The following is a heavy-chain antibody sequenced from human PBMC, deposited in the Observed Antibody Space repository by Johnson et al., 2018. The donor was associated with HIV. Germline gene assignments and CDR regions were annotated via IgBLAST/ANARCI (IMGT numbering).Heavy chain of an antibody. Sequence: QMQLVESGGDVVQPGRSLRLSCTASGFTFSSYALHWVRQAPGKGLEWVAVLSYDGSNKFYADSVKGRFTISRDNSKNTLYLQMNSLRADDTAVYYCAKGDCGGDCYVYAFDMWGQGTIVTVSS. CDR1: GFTFSSYA. J-gene: IGHJ3*02. CDR3: AKGDCGGDCYVYAFDM. D-gene: IGHD2-21*01. CDR2: LSYDGSNK. V-gene: IGHV3-30-3*01.